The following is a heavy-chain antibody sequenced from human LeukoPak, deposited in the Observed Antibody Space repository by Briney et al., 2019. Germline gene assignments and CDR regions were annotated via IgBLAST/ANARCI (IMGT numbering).Heavy chain of an antibody. Sequence: GASVTVSCKASGYTFTSYAMNWVRQAPGQGLEWMGWINTNTGNPTYAQGFTGRFVFSLDTSVSTAYLQISSLKAEDTAVYYCASRSYCSSWYLGDYWGQGTLVTVSS. CDR3: ASRSYCSSWYLGDY. CDR1: GYTFTSYA. D-gene: IGHD6-13*01. J-gene: IGHJ4*02. CDR2: INTNTGNP. V-gene: IGHV7-4-1*02.